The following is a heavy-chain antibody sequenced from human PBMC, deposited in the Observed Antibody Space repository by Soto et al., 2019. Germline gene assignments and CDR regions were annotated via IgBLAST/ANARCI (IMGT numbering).Heavy chain of an antibody. CDR1: GGTFSSYA. J-gene: IGHJ6*02. D-gene: IGHD3-22*01. CDR2: IIPIFGTA. Sequence: GASVKVSCKASGGTFSSYAISWLRQAPGQGLEWMGGIIPIFGTANYAQKFQGRVTITADESTSTAYMELSSLRSEDTAVYYCARVYDMGPSHYGMDVWGQGTTVTVSS. V-gene: IGHV1-69*13. CDR3: ARVYDMGPSHYGMDV.